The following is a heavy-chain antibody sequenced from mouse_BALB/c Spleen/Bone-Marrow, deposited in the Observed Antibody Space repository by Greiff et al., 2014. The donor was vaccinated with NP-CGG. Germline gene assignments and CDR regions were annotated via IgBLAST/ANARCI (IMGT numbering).Heavy chain of an antibody. V-gene: IGHV5-17*02. CDR1: GFTFSSFG. J-gene: IGHJ2*01. D-gene: IGHD1-1*01. CDR2: ISSGSSTI. Sequence: EVMLVESGGGLVQPGGSRKLSCAASGFTFSSFGMHWVRQAPEKGLEWVAYISSGSSTIYYADTVKGRFTITRDNPKNTLFLQMKSLRSEDTAIYYCARLRRYYGYFDYWGQGTTLTVSS. CDR3: ARLRRYYGYFDY.